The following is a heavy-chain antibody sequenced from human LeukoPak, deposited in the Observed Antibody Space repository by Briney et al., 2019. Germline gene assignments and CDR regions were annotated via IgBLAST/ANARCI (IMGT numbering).Heavy chain of an antibody. Sequence: GSLRLSCAASGFTFSSYAMHWVRQAPGKGLEWVAVISYDGSNNYYADSVKGRFTISRDNSKNTLYLQMNSLRAEDTAVYYCARGPPRGDIVATIDCWGQGTLVTVSS. J-gene: IGHJ4*02. CDR1: GFTFSSYA. CDR3: ARGPPRGDIVATIDC. CDR2: ISYDGSNN. D-gene: IGHD5-12*01. V-gene: IGHV3-30-3*01.